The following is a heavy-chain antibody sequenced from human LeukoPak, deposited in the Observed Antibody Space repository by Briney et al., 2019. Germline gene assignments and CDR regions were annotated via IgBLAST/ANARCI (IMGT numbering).Heavy chain of an antibody. CDR2: ISGSGGST. J-gene: IGHJ3*02. CDR3: AKTYLYYHFWSGKAFDI. CDR1: GFTFSSYA. D-gene: IGHD3-3*01. V-gene: IGHV3-23*01. Sequence: GGSLRLSCAASGFTFSSYAMSWVRQAPGKGLEWVSAISGSGGSTYYADSVKGRFTISRDNSKNTLYLQMNSLRAEDTAVYYCAKTYLYYHFWSGKAFDIWGQGTMVTVSS.